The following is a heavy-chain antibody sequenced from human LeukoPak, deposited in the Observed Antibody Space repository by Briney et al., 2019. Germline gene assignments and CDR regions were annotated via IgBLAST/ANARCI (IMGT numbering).Heavy chain of an antibody. CDR1: GYTFTSYD. V-gene: IGHV1-8*01. CDR2: MNPNSGST. Sequence: GASVKVSCKASGYTFTSYDINWVRQATGQGLEWMGWMNPNSGSTGYAQKFQGRVTMTRNTSISTAYMELSSLRSEDTAVYYCAREGPPGVNSGYAGLDYYYGMDVWGQGTTVTVSS. J-gene: IGHJ6*02. D-gene: IGHD5-12*01. CDR3: AREGPPGVNSGYAGLDYYYGMDV.